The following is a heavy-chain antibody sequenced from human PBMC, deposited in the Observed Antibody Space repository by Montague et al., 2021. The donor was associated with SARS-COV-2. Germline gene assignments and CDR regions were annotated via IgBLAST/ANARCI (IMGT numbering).Heavy chain of an antibody. J-gene: IGHJ6*02. D-gene: IGHD3-3*01. CDR2: IDWDDDK. V-gene: IGHV2-70*01. CDR1: GFSLSTSGMC. CDR3: ARIRFLEWLSPHDMDV. Sequence: PALVKPTQTLTLTCTFSGFSLSTSGMCVSWIRQPPGKALEWLALIDWDDDKYYSTSLKTRLTISKDTSKNQVVLTMTNMDPVDTATYYCARIRFLEWLSPHDMDVWGQGTTVTVSS.